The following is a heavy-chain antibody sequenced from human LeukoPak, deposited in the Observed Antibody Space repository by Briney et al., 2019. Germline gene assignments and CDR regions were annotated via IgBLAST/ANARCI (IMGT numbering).Heavy chain of an antibody. Sequence: GASVKVSCKASGYTFTGYYMHWVRQAPGQGLEWMGWINPNSGGTNYAQKFQGRVTMTRDTSISTAYMDLSRLTSDDTAVYYCASGGYYDPNYFDYWGQGTLVTVSS. V-gene: IGHV1-2*02. J-gene: IGHJ4*02. D-gene: IGHD3-3*01. CDR2: INPNSGGT. CDR3: ASGGYYDPNYFDY. CDR1: GYTFTGYY.